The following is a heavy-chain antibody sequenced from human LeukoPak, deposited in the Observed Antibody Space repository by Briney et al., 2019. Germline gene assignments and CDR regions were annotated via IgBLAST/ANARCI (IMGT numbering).Heavy chain of an antibody. V-gene: IGHV4-34*01. CDR3: ARDYYDSSGYRLNDY. CDR1: GGSFSGYY. D-gene: IGHD3-22*01. J-gene: IGHJ4*02. CDR2: INHSGST. Sequence: PSETLSLTCAVYGGSFSGYYWSWTRQPPGKGLEWIGEINHSGSTNYNPSLKSRVTISVDTSKNQFSLKLSSVTAADTAVYYCARDYYDSSGYRLNDYWGQGTLVTVSS.